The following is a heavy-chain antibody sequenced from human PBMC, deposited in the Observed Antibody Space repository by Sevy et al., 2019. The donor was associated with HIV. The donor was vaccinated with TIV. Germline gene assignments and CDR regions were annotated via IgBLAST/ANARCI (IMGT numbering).Heavy chain of an antibody. CDR1: GGSISGYY. V-gene: IGHV4-59*08. D-gene: IGHD2-15*01. CDR2: IHFSGKT. Sequence: SETLSLTCVVSGGSISGYYWSWIRRPPGKGLEFIGWIHFSGKTKYNPSLGSRFSMSICTSRNQFSLKVSSLTAAETAIFFCARHGFQISSPLDLWGQGTLVTVSS. J-gene: IGHJ4*02. CDR3: ARHGFQISSPLDL.